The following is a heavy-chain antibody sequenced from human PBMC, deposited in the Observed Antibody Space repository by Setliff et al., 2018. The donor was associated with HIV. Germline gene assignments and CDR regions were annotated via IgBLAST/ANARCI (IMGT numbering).Heavy chain of an antibody. CDR3: ARGADSYGSVFDY. V-gene: IGHV4-31*03. Sequence: SETLSLTCTVSGGSISSGGYYWSWIRQHPGKGLEWIGEINHSGSTNYNPSLKSRVTISVDTSKNQFSLKLSSVTAADTAVYYCARGADSYGSVFDYWGQGTLVTVSS. CDR2: INHSGST. D-gene: IGHD5-18*01. J-gene: IGHJ4*02. CDR1: GGSISSGGYY.